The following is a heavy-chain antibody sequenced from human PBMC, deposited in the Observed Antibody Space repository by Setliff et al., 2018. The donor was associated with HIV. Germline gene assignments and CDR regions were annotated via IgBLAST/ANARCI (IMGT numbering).Heavy chain of an antibody. J-gene: IGHJ4*02. D-gene: IGHD1-7*01. CDR3: ARHPREEPQRNYKFDS. CDR1: GGSISNYY. CDR2: IYSTGYT. V-gene: IGHV4-4*09. Sequence: LSLTCTVSGGSISNYYWSWIRQPPGKGLEWIGYIYSTGYTNYHPSLKTRATISLDTSKSQFSLRLTSVTATDTAIYYCARHPREEPQRNYKFDSWGQGTLVTVSS.